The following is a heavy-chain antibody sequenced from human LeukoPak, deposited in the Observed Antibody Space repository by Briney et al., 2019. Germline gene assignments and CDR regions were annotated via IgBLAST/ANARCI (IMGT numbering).Heavy chain of an antibody. CDR3: ARHLRAHSSSLFFDY. CDR1: GFSFNTYG. CDR2: ISYDGRNE. J-gene: IGHJ4*02. V-gene: IGHV3-30*03. D-gene: IGHD6-13*01. Sequence: GGSLRLSCAASGFSFNTYGMHWVRQAAGRGLEWVAVISYDGRNEYYADSVKGRFTISRDKSRNTLYLQMNSLRAEDTAVYYCARHLRAHSSSLFFDYWGQGTLVTVSS.